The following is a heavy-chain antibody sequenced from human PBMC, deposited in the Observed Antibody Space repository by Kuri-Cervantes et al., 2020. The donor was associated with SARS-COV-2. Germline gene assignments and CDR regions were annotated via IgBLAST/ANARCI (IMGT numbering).Heavy chain of an antibody. D-gene: IGHD2-2*01. CDR2: INHSGST. CDR3: ARGRRGVPATVFDY. Sequence: ESLKISCAVYGGSFSGYYWSWIRQPPGKGLEWIGEINHSGSTNYNPSLKSRVTISVGTSKNQFSLKLSSVTAADTAVYYCARGRRGVPATVFDYWGQGTLVTVSS. V-gene: IGHV4-34*01. CDR1: GGSFSGYY. J-gene: IGHJ4*02.